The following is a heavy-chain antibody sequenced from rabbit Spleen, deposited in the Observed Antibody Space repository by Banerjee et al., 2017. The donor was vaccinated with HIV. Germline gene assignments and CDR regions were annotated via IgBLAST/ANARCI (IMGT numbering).Heavy chain of an antibody. D-gene: IGHD7-1*01. V-gene: IGHV1S45*01. J-gene: IGHJ4*01. CDR3: ARGPPYAGYTTYGYVYFNL. CDR2: IYGGSSGST. CDR1: GFSFSSSYW. Sequence: QEQLEESGGDLVKPEGSLTLTCTASGFSFSSSYWMCWVRQAPGKGLEWIARIYGGSSGSTYYASWVNGRFTISSDNAQNTLYLQLKSLTAADTATYFCARGPPYAGYTTYGYVYFNLWGPGTLVTVS.